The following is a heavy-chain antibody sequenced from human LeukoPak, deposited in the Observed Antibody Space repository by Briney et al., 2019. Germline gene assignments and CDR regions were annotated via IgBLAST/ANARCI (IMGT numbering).Heavy chain of an antibody. J-gene: IGHJ4*02. Sequence: ASVKVSCKASGYTFTSYGISWVRQAPGQGLEWMGWISAYNGNTNHAQKLQGRVTMTTDTSTSTAYMELRRLRSDDTAVYYCARGSYDFWSGYYTGTRPLDYWGQGTLVTVSS. V-gene: IGHV1-18*01. CDR1: GYTFTSYG. CDR3: ARGSYDFWSGYYTGTRPLDY. CDR2: ISAYNGNT. D-gene: IGHD3-3*01.